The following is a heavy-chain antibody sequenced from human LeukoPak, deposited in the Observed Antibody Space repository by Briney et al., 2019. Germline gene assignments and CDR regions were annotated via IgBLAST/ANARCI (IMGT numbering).Heavy chain of an antibody. D-gene: IGHD6-19*01. V-gene: IGHV1-18*01. CDR2: ISGYNGNP. CDR3: ARDPSLAVAGIRLFAY. Sequence: ASVKVSCKTSGYTFTNYGIAWVRQAPGQGLERMGGISGYNGNPRYAQKVQGRVTMTTDTSTNTAYLEVNSLRSDDPDIYYCARDPSLAVAGIRLFAYWGQGTLVIVSS. CDR1: GYTFTNYG. J-gene: IGHJ4*02.